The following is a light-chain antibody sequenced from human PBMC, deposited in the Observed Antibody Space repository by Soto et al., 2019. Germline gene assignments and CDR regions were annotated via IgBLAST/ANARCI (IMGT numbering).Light chain of an antibody. CDR3: QDRYSKPQS. CDR1: QSISNC. CDR2: SAS. J-gene: IGKJ4*01. V-gene: IGKV1-39*01. Sequence: DVQMTQSPSSLSASIGDRVTVTCRASQSISNCLNWYQHKPGNAPKILIHSASTLESGVPSRFSGGGSGTELKNTVSSLQPEECATILSQDRYSKPQSFGRGTKVDIK.